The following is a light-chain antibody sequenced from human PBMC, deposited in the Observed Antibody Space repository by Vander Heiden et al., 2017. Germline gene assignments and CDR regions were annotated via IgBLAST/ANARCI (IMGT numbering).Light chain of an antibody. Sequence: QSALTQPASVSGSPGQSITISCTGTSSDVGSYNLVSWYQQHPGKGPKLMIYEVCKWPSGVSNRFSGSKSGNTASLTISGLQAEDEADYFCCSYAGSPYVFGTGTKVTVL. J-gene: IGLJ1*01. V-gene: IGLV2-23*02. CDR1: SSDVGSYNL. CDR2: EVC. CDR3: CSYAGSPYV.